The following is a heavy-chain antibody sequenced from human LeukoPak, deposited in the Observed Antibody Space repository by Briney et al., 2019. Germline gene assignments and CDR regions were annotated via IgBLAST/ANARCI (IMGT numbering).Heavy chain of an antibody. V-gene: IGHV1-8*01. Sequence: ASVKVSCKASGYTFTSYDINWVRQATGQGLEWMGWMNPNSGNTGYAQKFQGRVTMTRNTSISTAYMELSSLRSEDTAVYYRARARPIGYCSGGSCSQPNWFDPWGQGTLVTVSS. CDR2: MNPNSGNT. CDR1: GYTFTSYD. CDR3: ARARPIGYCSGGSCSQPNWFDP. J-gene: IGHJ5*02. D-gene: IGHD2-15*01.